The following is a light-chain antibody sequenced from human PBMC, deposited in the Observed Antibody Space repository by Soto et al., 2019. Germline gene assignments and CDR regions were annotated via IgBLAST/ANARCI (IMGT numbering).Light chain of an antibody. Sequence: AIQLTQSPSSLSASVGDRVTITCRASQGIRNDLGWYQHKPGKAPKVLIHAASSLQSGVPSRFSGSASGTEFTLTISSLQPEDFATYYCQPYNTFSLTFGQGTKVDIK. CDR2: AAS. J-gene: IGKJ1*01. CDR3: QPYNTFSLT. V-gene: IGKV1-6*01. CDR1: QGIRND.